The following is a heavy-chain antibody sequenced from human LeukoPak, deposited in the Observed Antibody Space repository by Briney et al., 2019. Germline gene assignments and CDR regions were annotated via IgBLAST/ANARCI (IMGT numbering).Heavy chain of an antibody. D-gene: IGHD2-2*01. CDR2: IRGSDGST. CDR3: AKVETSGGANCYALDY. CDR1: GFTFSSYA. V-gene: IGHV3-23*01. Sequence: GGSLRLSCAASGFTFSSYAMTWVRQAPDKGLEWVPAIRGSDGSTYYADSVKGRFTISRDDSQNTLYLQMNSLSAEDTAVYYCAKVETSGGANCYALDYWGQGTLVTVSS. J-gene: IGHJ4*02.